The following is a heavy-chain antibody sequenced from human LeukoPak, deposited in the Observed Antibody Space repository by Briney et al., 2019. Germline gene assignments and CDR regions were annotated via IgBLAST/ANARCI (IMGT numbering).Heavy chain of an antibody. CDR3: ARGYYDSSGYYAFNI. CDR2: IYSGGDT. J-gene: IGHJ3*02. CDR1: GFSVSSNY. V-gene: IGHV3-66*01. Sequence: PGGSLRLSCAASGFSVSSNYMSWVRQAPGKGLEWVSVIYSGGDTYYADSVRGRFTISRDDSKNTSYLQMNSLRAEDTSVYYCARGYYDSSGYYAFNIWGQGTMVTVSS. D-gene: IGHD3-22*01.